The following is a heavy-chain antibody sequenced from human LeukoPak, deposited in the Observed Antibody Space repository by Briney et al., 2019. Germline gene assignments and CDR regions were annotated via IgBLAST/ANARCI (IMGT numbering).Heavy chain of an antibody. J-gene: IGHJ4*02. V-gene: IGHV1-24*01. CDR2: FDPEDGET. CDR1: GYTLTELS. D-gene: IGHD6-13*01. Sequence: ASVKVSCKVSGYTLTELSMHWVRQAPGKGLEWMGGFDPEDGETIYAQKFQGRVTMTEDTSTDTAYMELSSLRSEDTAVYYCATAEPGYSSSPVRYWGQGTLVTVSS. CDR3: ATAEPGYSSSPVRY.